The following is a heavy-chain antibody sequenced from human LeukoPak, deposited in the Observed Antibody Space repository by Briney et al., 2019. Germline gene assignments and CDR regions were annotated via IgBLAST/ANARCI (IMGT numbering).Heavy chain of an antibody. D-gene: IGHD5-18*01. V-gene: IGHV1-18*01. CDR2: ISGYNGNT. CDR3: ARDYGYGVTVMISDDY. CDR1: GYSFNRYG. J-gene: IGHJ4*02. Sequence: ASVKVSCKASGYSFNRYGISWVRQAPGRGLEWMGWISGYNGNTNQAQKFQGRVSMTTDTSTSTAYMELRSLRSDDTAVYYCARDYGYGVTVMISDDYWGQGTLVTVSS.